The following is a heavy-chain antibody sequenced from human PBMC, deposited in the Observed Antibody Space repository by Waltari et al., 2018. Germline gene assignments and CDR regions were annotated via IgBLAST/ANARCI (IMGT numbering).Heavy chain of an antibody. D-gene: IGHD5-18*01. J-gene: IGHJ4*02. V-gene: IGHV3-33*01. Sequence: QVQLVESGGGVVQPGRSLRLSCAASGFTFSSYGMHWVRQAPGKGLEWVAVIWYDGSNKYYADSVKGRFTISRDNSKNTRYLQMNSLRAEDTAVYYCARDSDVDTAMVTNYFDYWGQGTLVTVSS. CDR3: ARDSDVDTAMVTNYFDY. CDR2: IWYDGSNK. CDR1: GFTFSSYG.